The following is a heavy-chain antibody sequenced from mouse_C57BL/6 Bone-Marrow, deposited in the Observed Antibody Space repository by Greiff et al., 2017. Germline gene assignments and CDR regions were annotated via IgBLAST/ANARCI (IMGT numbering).Heavy chain of an antibody. CDR1: GFTFSDYY. Sequence: EVMLVESGGGLVQPGGSLKLSCAASGFTFSDYYMYWVRQTPEKRLEWVAYISNGGGSTYYPDTVKGRFTISRDNATNTLYLQMGRLKTEDTAMYYCARHSGRSYVYAMDYWGQGTSVTVSS. CDR2: ISNGGGST. V-gene: IGHV5-12*01. J-gene: IGHJ4*01. CDR3: ARHSGRSYVYAMDY. D-gene: IGHD1-1*01.